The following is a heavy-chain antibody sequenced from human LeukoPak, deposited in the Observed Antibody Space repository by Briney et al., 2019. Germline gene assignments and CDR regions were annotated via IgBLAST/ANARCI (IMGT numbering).Heavy chain of an antibody. V-gene: IGHV1-2*06. J-gene: IGHJ3*02. CDR1: GYTFNTYY. D-gene: IGHD2/OR15-2a*01. CDR2: INPYSGDT. Sequence: ASVKVSCKTSGYTFNTYYLHWVRQAPGQGLEWMGRINPYSGDTTFAQRFQGRVTMTRDTSISTAYMELSRLRSDDTAVYYCAREMKISRFDAFDIWGPGTMVTVSS. CDR3: AREMKISRFDAFDI.